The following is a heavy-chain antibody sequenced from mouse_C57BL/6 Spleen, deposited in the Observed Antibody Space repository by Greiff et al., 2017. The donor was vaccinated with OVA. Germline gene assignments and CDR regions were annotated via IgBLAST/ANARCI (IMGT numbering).Heavy chain of an antibody. CDR2: ISYSGSN. V-gene: IGHV3-1*01. D-gene: IGHD2-4*01. CDR3: ARGGGYDYDFDY. J-gene: IGHJ2*01. Sequence: EVKLEESGPGMVQPSQSLSLTCTVSGYSITSGYVWHWIRRFPGNTLEWMGYISYSGSNNNNPSPKSRISITNDTSKTHFFLKLHSVTTEDTATYYCARGGGYDYDFDYWGQGTTLTVSS. CDR1: GYSITSGYV.